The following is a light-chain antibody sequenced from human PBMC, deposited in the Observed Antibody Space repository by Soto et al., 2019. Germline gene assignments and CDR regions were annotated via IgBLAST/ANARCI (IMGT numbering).Light chain of an antibody. Sequence: QSVPTQPPSVSGAPGQRVTISCTGSSSNIGAGYDVHWYQQLPGTAPKLLIYGNSNRPSGVPDRFSGSKSGTSASLAITGLQAEDEADYYCQSYDSSQSALFGGGTQLTVL. V-gene: IGLV1-40*01. CDR1: SSNIGAGYD. J-gene: IGLJ3*02. CDR3: QSYDSSQSAL. CDR2: GNS.